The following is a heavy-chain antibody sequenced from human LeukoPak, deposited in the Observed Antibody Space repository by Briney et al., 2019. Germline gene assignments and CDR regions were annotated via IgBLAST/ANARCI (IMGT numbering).Heavy chain of an antibody. CDR1: GGSISSGDYY. D-gene: IGHD3-3*01. V-gene: IGHV4-30-4*08. Sequence: SQTLSLTCTVSGGSISSGDYYWSWIRQPPGKGLEWIGYIYYSGSTYYNPSLKSRVTISVDTSKNQFSLKLSSVTAADTAVYYCARDPKIGFSNWFDPWGQGTLVTVSS. J-gene: IGHJ5*02. CDR3: ARDPKIGFSNWFDP. CDR2: IYYSGST.